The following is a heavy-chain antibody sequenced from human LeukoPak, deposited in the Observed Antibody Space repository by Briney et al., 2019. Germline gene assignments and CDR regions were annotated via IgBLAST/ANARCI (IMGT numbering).Heavy chain of an antibody. J-gene: IGHJ4*02. V-gene: IGHV3-23*01. Sequence: PGGSLRLSCAASGFTFSSYAMSWVRQAPGKGLEWVSAISGSGGGTYYADSVKGRFTISRDNSKNTLYLQMNSLRAEDTAVYYCANGYYGSGSYYNGIYWGQGTLVTVSS. CDR2: ISGSGGGT. CDR1: GFTFSSYA. D-gene: IGHD3-10*01. CDR3: ANGYYGSGSYYNGIY.